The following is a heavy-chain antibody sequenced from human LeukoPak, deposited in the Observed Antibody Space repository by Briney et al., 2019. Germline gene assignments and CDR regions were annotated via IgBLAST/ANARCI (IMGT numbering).Heavy chain of an antibody. CDR1: GFTFSSYS. Sequence: GGSLRLSCAASGFTFSSYSMNWVRQAPGKGLEWVSSISSSSSYIYYADSVKGRFTISRDNAKNSLYLQMNSLRAEDTAVYYCARVSDCSSTSCYLKGWDTAMVLDYWGQGTLVTVSS. CDR2: ISSSSSYI. J-gene: IGHJ4*02. D-gene: IGHD2-2*01. V-gene: IGHV3-21*01. CDR3: ARVSDCSSTSCYLKGWDTAMVLDY.